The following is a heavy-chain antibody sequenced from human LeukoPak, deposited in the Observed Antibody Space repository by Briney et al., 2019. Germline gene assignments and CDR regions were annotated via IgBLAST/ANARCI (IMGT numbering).Heavy chain of an antibody. J-gene: IGHJ6*03. CDR2: IYYSGST. CDR3: ARHFPFSYYYMDV. Sequence: SETLSLTCRVLGGAFTAYGSGWCPQPPGKGLEWIGYIYYSGSTNYNPSLKSRVTISVDTSKNQFSLKLSSVTAADTAVYYCARHFPFSYYYMDVWGKGTTVTVSS. V-gene: IGHV4-59*08. CDR1: GGAFTAYG.